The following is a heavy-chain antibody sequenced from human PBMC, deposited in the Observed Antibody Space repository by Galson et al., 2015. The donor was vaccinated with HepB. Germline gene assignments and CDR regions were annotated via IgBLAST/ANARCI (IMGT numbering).Heavy chain of an antibody. CDR1: GFSFSSFA. CDR2: ISYAGTDQ. CDR3: AKASTVTTDYFDY. Sequence: SLRLSCAASGFSFSSFAMHWVRQAPDKGLEWVAVISYAGTDQFYADSMKGRFTISRDNSKNTLYLQVNSLRPEDTAVYYCAKASTVTTDYFDYWGQGTVVTVSS. V-gene: IGHV3-30*18. D-gene: IGHD4-17*01. J-gene: IGHJ4*02.